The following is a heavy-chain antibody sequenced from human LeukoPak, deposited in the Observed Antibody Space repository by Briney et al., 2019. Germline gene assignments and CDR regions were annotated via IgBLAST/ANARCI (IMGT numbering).Heavy chain of an antibody. CDR3: ARGPYSSGWYGSEDFDY. CDR2: IYYSGST. CDR1: GGSVSGGSYY. Sequence: SETLSLTCTVSGGSVSGGSYYWSWIRQPPGKGLEWIGYIYYSGSTNYNPSLKSRVTISVDTSKNQFSLKLSSVTAADTAVYYCARGPYSSGWYGSEDFDYWGQGTLVTVSS. J-gene: IGHJ4*02. D-gene: IGHD6-19*01. V-gene: IGHV4-61*01.